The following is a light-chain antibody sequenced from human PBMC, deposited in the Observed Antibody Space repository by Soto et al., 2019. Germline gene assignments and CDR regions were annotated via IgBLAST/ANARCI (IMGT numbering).Light chain of an antibody. Sequence: EIVLTQSPGTLSLSPGKRATLSCRASQIFPSSYLAWYQQTPGQAPRLLIYGASSRATGIPDRFSGSGSGTDFILTISRLEPEDFAVYYCQHYDSSPTFGGGTKVEIK. CDR3: QHYDSSPT. V-gene: IGKV3-20*01. J-gene: IGKJ4*01. CDR2: GAS. CDR1: QIFPSSY.